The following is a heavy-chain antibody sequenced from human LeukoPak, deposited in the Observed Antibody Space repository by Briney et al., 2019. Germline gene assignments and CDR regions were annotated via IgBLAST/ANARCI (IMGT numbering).Heavy chain of an antibody. V-gene: IGHV4-59*04. Sequence: SETLSLTCNVSGASMSNYYWAWIRQPPGQGLEWIGNIYYSGSTYYNPSLKSRLTMSVDTSKNQFSLKLRSVTAADTAVYYCASLRVPGDFDYWGQGTLVTVSS. J-gene: IGHJ4*02. CDR2: IYYSGST. CDR1: GASMSNYY. CDR3: ASLRVPGDFDY.